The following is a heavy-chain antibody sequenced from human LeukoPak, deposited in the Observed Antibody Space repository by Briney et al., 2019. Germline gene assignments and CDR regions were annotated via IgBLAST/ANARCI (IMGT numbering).Heavy chain of an antibody. Sequence: PGGSLRLSCAASGFTFTNYWMGWVRQAPGKGPEWVANIGKDGSGKNYVDSVKGRFTISRDNAKKSLSLQMSSLTAEDTALYYCVRDRDLYAIDYWGQGTLVTVSS. CDR2: IGKDGSGK. CDR3: VRDRDLYAIDY. J-gene: IGHJ4*02. CDR1: GFTFTNYW. D-gene: IGHD5/OR15-5a*01. V-gene: IGHV3-7*01.